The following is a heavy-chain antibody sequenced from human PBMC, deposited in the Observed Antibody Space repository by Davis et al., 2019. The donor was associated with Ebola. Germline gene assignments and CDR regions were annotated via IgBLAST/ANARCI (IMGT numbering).Heavy chain of an antibody. CDR1: GFTFSRNT. Sequence: GSLRLSCATSGFTFSRNTMYWVRQAPGKGLEWVSSISSGSSYIYYAESVKGRFTISRDNAENSLYLQMNSLRAEDTAMYYCARDYKFLNYDDHVGDHWGQGTLVAVSS. V-gene: IGHV3-21*01. CDR2: ISSGSSYI. CDR3: ARDYKFLNYDDHVGDH. D-gene: IGHD4-17*01. J-gene: IGHJ4*02.